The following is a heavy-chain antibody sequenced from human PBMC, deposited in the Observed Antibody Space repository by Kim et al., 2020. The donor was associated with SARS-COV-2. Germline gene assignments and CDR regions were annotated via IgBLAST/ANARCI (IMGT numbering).Heavy chain of an antibody. CDR3: ARHPLVGLSWYGVSYYGMDV. V-gene: IGHV4-39*01. J-gene: IGHJ6*02. CDR1: GGSISSSSYY. Sequence: SETLSLTCTVSGGSISSSSYYWGWIRQPPGKGLEWIGSIYYSGSTYYNPSLKSRVTISVDTSKNQFSLKLSSVTAAYTAVYYCARHPLVGLSWYGVSYYGMDVWGQGTTVTVSS. CDR2: IYYSGST. D-gene: IGHD6-13*01.